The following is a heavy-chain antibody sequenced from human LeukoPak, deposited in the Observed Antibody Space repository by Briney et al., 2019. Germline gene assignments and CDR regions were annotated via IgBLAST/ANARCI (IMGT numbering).Heavy chain of an antibody. J-gene: IGHJ4*02. CDR1: GFTFSSYG. V-gene: IGHV3-33*01. Sequence: GGSLRLSCAASGFTFSSYGMHWVRQAPGKGLEWVAVIWYDGSKKYYADSVKGRFTISRDNSKNTLYLQMTSLRAEDTAVYYCARLRAIGYFDYWGQGTLVTVSS. CDR2: IWYDGSKK. CDR3: ARLRAIGYFDY.